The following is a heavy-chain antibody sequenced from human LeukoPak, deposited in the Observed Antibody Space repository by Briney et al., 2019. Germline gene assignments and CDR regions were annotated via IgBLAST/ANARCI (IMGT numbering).Heavy chain of an antibody. CDR1: GYTFTGYY. J-gene: IGHJ4*02. CDR3: ARWRLVGATRVFDY. CDR2: INPNSGGT. D-gene: IGHD1-26*01. V-gene: IGHV1-2*06. Sequence: WASVKVSRKASGYTFTGYYMHWVRQAPGQGLEWMGRINPNSGGTNYAQKFQGRVTMTRDTSISTAYMELSRLRSDDTAVYYCARWRLVGATRVFDYWGQGTLVTVSS.